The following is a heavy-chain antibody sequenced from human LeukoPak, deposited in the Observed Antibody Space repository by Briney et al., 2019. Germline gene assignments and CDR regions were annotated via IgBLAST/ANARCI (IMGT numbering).Heavy chain of an antibody. J-gene: IGHJ4*02. CDR3: ARVVGAIRD. D-gene: IGHD1-26*01. V-gene: IGHV4-59*01. CDR1: GGSISSYY. CDR2: IYYSGST. Sequence: SSETLSLTCTVSGGSISSYYWSWIRQPPGKGLERIGYIYYSGSTNYNPSLKSRVTISVDTSKNQFSLKLSSVTAADTAVYYCARVVGAIRDWGQGTLVTVSS.